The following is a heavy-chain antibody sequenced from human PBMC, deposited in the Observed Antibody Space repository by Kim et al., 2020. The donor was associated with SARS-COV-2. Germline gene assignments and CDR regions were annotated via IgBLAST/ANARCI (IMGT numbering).Heavy chain of an antibody. V-gene: IGHV3-23*01. CDR3: AKDNRCNDY. CDR1: GFTFNNYA. J-gene: IGHJ4*02. CDR2: ICTNAVNT. Sequence: GGSLRLSCSAYGFTFNNYAFNWVRQAPGKGLEWVSGICTNAVNTYHVDSVKGRFTISRDNSKNTVFLQMNSLRAEDTAIYYCAKDNRCNDYWGQGTLVTVSS. D-gene: IGHD4-4*01.